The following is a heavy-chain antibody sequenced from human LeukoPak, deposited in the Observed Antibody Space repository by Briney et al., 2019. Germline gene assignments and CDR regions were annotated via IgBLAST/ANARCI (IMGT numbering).Heavy chain of an antibody. D-gene: IGHD6-6*01. Sequence: GSLRLSCAASGFTFSSNAMNWIRQPPGKGLEWIGEIYRSGNTNYKPSLESRVTMSIDQSKSQVSLRLTSVTAADTAVYYCTRDPHSSSSPDYWGQGTLVTVSS. J-gene: IGHJ4*02. V-gene: IGHV4-4*02. CDR2: IYRSGNT. CDR3: TRDPHSSSSPDY. CDR1: GFTFSSNAM.